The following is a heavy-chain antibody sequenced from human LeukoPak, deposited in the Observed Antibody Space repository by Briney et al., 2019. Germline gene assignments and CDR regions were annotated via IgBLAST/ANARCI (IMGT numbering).Heavy chain of an antibody. J-gene: IGHJ6*02. CDR2: ISSSSSYI. CDR3: AREWKTLVYYYGMDV. V-gene: IGHV3-21*01. Sequence: GGSLRLSCAASGFTFSSYSMNWVRQAPGKELEWVSSISSSSSYIYYADSVKGRFTISRDNAKNSLYLQMNSLRAEDTAVYYCAREWKTLVYYYGMDVWGQGTTVTVSS. CDR1: GFTFSSYS. D-gene: IGHD1-1*01.